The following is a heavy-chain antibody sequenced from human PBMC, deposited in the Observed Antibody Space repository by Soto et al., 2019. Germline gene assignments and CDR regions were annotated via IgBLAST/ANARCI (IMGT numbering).Heavy chain of an antibody. CDR3: ARDGSSYCSGGRCHLPFDY. D-gene: IGHD2-15*01. CDR1: GYTFTSYG. Sequence: QVQLVQSGAEVKKPGASVKVSCKASGYTFTSYGISWVRQAPGQGLEWMGWISAYNGNTNYAQKLQGRVTMTTDTPTGTADRELRSRRSGDTAVYYCARDGSSYCSGGRCHLPFDYWGQGTLVTVSS. CDR2: ISAYNGNT. J-gene: IGHJ4*02. V-gene: IGHV1-18*01.